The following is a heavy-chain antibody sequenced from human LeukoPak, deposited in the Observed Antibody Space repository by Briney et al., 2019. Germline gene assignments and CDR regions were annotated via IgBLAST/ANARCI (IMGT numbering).Heavy chain of an antibody. CDR3: AREAVAGHFDY. CDR2: INPSGGSP. V-gene: IGHV1-46*01. CDR1: GYTYTSHY. J-gene: IGHJ4*02. Sequence: ASVKVSCKASGYTYTSHYIHWVRQAPGQGLEWMGIINPSGGSPVYAQTFQGRVTMTRDTSTSTVYMELSSLRSEDTAVYYCAREAVAGHFDYWGQGTLVTVSS. D-gene: IGHD6-19*01.